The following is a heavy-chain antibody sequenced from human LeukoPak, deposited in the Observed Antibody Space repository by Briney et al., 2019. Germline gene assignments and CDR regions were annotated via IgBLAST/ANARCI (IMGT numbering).Heavy chain of an antibody. CDR3: ARDSSLRYSGSLGY. CDR1: GYTFTSYA. J-gene: IGHJ4*02. Sequence: ASVKVSCKASGYTFTSYAMNWVRQAPGQGLEWMGWINTNTGNPTYAQGFTGRFVFSLDASVSTAYLQISSLKAEDTAVYYCARDSSLRYSGSLGYWGQGTLVTVSS. V-gene: IGHV7-4-1*02. D-gene: IGHD1-26*01. CDR2: INTNTGNP.